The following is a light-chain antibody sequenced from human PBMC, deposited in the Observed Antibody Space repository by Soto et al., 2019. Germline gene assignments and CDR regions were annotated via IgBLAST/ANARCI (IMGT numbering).Light chain of an antibody. J-gene: IGKJ4*01. CDR1: QSVSSN. Sequence: EIVMTQSPATLSVSPGERASLSCRASQSVSSNLAWYQQKPGQTPRLLIYATSTRATGIPARFSGSGSGTEFTLTISSLQSEDFAVYDCQHYNNGALTFGGGTKVEIK. CDR3: QHYNNGALT. V-gene: IGKV3-15*01. CDR2: ATS.